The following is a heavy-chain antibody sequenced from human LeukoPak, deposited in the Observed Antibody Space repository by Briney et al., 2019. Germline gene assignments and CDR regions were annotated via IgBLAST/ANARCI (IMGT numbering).Heavy chain of an antibody. CDR3: ATGYGSGNPPLHY. V-gene: IGHV1-46*01. CDR1: GYTFTSYY. J-gene: IGHJ4*02. Sequence: ASVKVSCKASGYTFTSYYMHWVRQAPGHGLEWMGIINPSGGSTSYAQKFQGRVTMTRGMSTSTDYMELSSLRSEDTAVYYCATGYGSGNPPLHYWGQGTLVTVSS. D-gene: IGHD3-10*01. CDR2: INPSGGST.